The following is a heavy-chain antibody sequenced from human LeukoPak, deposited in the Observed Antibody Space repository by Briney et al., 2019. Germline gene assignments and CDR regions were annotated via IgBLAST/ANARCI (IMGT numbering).Heavy chain of an antibody. D-gene: IGHD1-1*01. CDR3: ARDPRGYNWNDVGYFDY. CDR2: IKSDGSST. J-gene: IGHJ4*02. Sequence: GGSLRLSCAASGFTFSSYWMHWVRQAPGKGLVWVSSIKSDGSSTSYADSVKGRFTISRDNAKNSLYLQMNSLRAEDTAVYYCARDPRGYNWNDVGYFDYWGQGTLVTVSS. CDR1: GFTFSSYW. V-gene: IGHV3-74*01.